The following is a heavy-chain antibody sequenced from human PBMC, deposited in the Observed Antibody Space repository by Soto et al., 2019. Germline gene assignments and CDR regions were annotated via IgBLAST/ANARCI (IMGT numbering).Heavy chain of an antibody. D-gene: IGHD3-16*01. CDR1: GFTFSTYA. J-gene: IGHJ6*02. CDR3: GKASTYPLDGVDV. Sequence: GGSLRLSCAASGFTFSTYAMQWVRQAPGKGLEWVAVISYDGSNKYYADSVKGRFTISRDNSKNTLYLQMNSLRAEDTAVYYCGKASTYPLDGVDVWGQGTTVTVSS. V-gene: IGHV3-30-3*01. CDR2: ISYDGSNK.